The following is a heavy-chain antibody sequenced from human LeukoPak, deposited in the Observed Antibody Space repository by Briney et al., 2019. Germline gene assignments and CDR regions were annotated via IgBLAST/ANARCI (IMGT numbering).Heavy chain of an antibody. CDR2: ISSSSSYI. CDR3: ARARVSSSWVAFDY. CDR1: GFTFSSYS. V-gene: IGHV3-21*01. D-gene: IGHD6-13*01. Sequence: GGSLRLSCAASGFTFSSYSMNWVRQAPGKGLEWVSSISSSSSYIYYADSVKGRFTISRDNAKNSLYLQMNSLRAEDTAVYYCARARVSSSWVAFDYWGQGTLVTVSS. J-gene: IGHJ4*02.